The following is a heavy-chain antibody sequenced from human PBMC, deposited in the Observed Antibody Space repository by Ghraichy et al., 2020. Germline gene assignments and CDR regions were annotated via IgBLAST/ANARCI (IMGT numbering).Heavy chain of an antibody. V-gene: IGHV1-18*04. J-gene: IGHJ4*02. CDR2: ISAYNGNT. Sequence: ASVKVSCKASGYTFTSYGISWVRQAPGQGLEWMGWISAYNGNTNYAQKLQGRVTMTTDTSTSTAYMELRSLRSDDTAVYYCARDATYDILTGYPFDYWGQGTLVTVSS. CDR1: GYTFTSYG. D-gene: IGHD3-9*01. CDR3: ARDATYDILTGYPFDY.